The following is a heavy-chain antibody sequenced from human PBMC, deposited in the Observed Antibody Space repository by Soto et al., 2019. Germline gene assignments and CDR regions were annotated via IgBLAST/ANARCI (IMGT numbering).Heavy chain of an antibody. CDR3: ARVGFVVPAAIHHYYYGMDV. CDR2: IIPIFGTA. J-gene: IGHJ6*02. D-gene: IGHD2-2*02. CDR1: GGTFSSYA. Sequence: ASVKVSCKASGGTFSSYAISWVRQAPGQGLEWMGGIIPIFGTANYAQKFQGRVAITADKSTSTAYMELSSLRSEDTAVYYCARVGFVVPAAIHHYYYGMDVWGQGTTVTVSS. V-gene: IGHV1-69*06.